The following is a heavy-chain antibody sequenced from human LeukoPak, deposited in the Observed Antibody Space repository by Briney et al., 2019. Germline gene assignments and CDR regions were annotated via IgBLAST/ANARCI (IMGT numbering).Heavy chain of an antibody. CDR1: GGSFSGYY. CDR2: INHSGST. CDR3: ARGEGQRQLVHIH. V-gene: IGHV4-34*01. D-gene: IGHD6-13*01. J-gene: IGHJ4*02. Sequence: SETLSLTYAVCGGSFSGYYYTWLRQPPGKGLEWIGEINHSGSTTYNPSLTSRVLLLVETSENQFSLKLRSVTAADTAVYYCARGEGQRQLVHIHWGQGTLVTVSS.